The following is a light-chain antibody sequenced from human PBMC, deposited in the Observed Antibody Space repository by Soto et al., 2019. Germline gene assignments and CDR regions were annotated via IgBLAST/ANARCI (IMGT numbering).Light chain of an antibody. J-gene: IGKJ2*01. CDR1: QSISNL. CDR3: QQYNSYST. Sequence: DLQMTQSPSTLSASVGDRITITCRASQSISNLLAWYQQKPGKAPKLLIYKASTLESGVPSRFSGSGSGTEFTLTISGLQPDDFATYYCQQYNSYSTFGQGTKLEMK. V-gene: IGKV1-5*03. CDR2: KAS.